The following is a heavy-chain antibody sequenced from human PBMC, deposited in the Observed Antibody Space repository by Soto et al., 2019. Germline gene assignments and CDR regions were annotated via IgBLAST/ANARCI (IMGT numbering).Heavy chain of an antibody. D-gene: IGHD3-9*01. CDR2: INAGNGNT. J-gene: IGHJ5*02. CDR1: GYTFTSYA. V-gene: IGHV1-3*01. Sequence: ASVKVSFKASGYTFTSYAMHGLRQAPGQRLEWMGWINAGNGNTKYSQNFQGRVTITRDTSASTAYMELSSLRSEDTAVYYCARYGPGYDILTGYRETNWFDPWGQGTLVTVSS. CDR3: ARYGPGYDILTGYRETNWFDP.